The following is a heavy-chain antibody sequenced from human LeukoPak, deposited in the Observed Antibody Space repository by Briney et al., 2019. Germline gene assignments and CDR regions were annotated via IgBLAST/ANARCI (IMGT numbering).Heavy chain of an antibody. D-gene: IGHD6-19*01. Sequence: GSSVTVSFKASGGTFSIYAISWVRQAPGQGLEWMGGIIPIFGTANYAQKFQGRVTITADESTSTAYMELSSLRSEDTAVYYCAKVAVAGQGGWSDPWGQGTLVTVSS. V-gene: IGHV1-69*01. CDR1: GGTFSIYA. J-gene: IGHJ5*02. CDR2: IIPIFGTA. CDR3: AKVAVAGQGGWSDP.